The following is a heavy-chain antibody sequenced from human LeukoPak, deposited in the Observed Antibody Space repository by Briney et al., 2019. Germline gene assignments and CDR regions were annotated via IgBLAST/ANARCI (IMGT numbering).Heavy chain of an antibody. D-gene: IGHD3-10*01. CDR3: AKGGVNFDY. J-gene: IGHJ4*02. Sequence: GGSLRPSCAASGFTFSSYAMSWVRQAPGKGLEWVSTISISGGNTYYADSVKGRFTISRDNSNNTLYLQMNSQRAEDTAVYYCAKGGVNFDYWGQGTLVTVSS. V-gene: IGHV3-23*01. CDR1: GFTFSSYA. CDR2: ISISGGNT.